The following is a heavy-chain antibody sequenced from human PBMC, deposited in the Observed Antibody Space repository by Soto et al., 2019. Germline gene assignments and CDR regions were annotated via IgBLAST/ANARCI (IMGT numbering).Heavy chain of an antibody. V-gene: IGHV2-5*02. D-gene: IGHD3-3*01. CDR1: GFSLTTSGVG. CDR2: IYWDDDK. J-gene: IGHJ4*02. CDR3: AHRVLRTVFGLVTTTAIYFDF. Sequence: QITLNESGPTVVRPTETLTLTCRFSGFSLTTSGVGVGWIRQSPGKAPAWLALIYWDDDKRYSASLKSRLTITQATSKNQVVLTVSDLDPTDTATYYCAHRVLRTVFGLVTTTAIYFDFWGQGTPVAVSS.